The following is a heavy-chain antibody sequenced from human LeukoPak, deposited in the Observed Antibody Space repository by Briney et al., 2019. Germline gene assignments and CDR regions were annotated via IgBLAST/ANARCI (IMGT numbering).Heavy chain of an antibody. CDR3: ARDEMSSIDY. CDR2: ISAYNGNT. Sequence: APGKLSCKAAGYTFTSYGIIWMRQAPGQGLEWMGWISAYNGNTNYAQKRQGRVTMTTDTSTSTAYMELRSLSSDDTAMYYCARDEMSSIDYWGQGTLVTVSS. V-gene: IGHV1-18*04. CDR1: GYTFTSYG. J-gene: IGHJ4*02. D-gene: IGHD5-24*01.